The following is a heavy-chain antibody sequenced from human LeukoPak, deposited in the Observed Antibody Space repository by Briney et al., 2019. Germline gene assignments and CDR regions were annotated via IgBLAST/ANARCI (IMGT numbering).Heavy chain of an antibody. CDR2: ISGSGGST. CDR3: AKSGYDSSGPNYY. Sequence: GGSLRLSCAASGFTFSSYAMSWVRQAPGKRLEWVSAISGSGGSTYYADSVKGRFTISRDNSKNTLYLQMNSLRAEDTAVYYCAKSGYDSSGPNYYWGQGTLVTVSS. V-gene: IGHV3-23*01. CDR1: GFTFSSYA. J-gene: IGHJ4*02. D-gene: IGHD3-22*01.